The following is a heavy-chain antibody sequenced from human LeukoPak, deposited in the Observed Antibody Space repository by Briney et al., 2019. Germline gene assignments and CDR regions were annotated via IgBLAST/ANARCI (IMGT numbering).Heavy chain of an antibody. D-gene: IGHD2-15*01. CDR1: GFTFSSYG. CDR2: ISYDGSNK. Sequence: GGSLRLSCAASGFTFSSYGMHWVRQAPGKGLEWVAVISYDGSNKYYADSVKGRFTISRDNSKNTPYLQMNSLRAEDTAVYYCAKGGSHFQHWGQGTLVTVSS. CDR3: AKGGSHFQH. V-gene: IGHV3-30*18. J-gene: IGHJ1*01.